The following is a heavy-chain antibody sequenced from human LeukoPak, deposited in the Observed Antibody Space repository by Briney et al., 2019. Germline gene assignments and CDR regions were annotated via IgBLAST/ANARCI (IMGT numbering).Heavy chain of an antibody. J-gene: IGHJ4*02. V-gene: IGHV3-48*04. Sequence: GGSLRLSCAASGFTFSSYGMHWVRQAPGKGLEWVSYISSSGSTIYYADSVKGRFTISRDNAKNSLYLQMNSLRAEDTAVYYCARGRGRGVVTAIPDQPWGQGTLVTVSS. CDR3: ARGRGRGVVTAIPDQP. CDR1: GFTFSSYG. D-gene: IGHD2-21*02. CDR2: ISSSGSTI.